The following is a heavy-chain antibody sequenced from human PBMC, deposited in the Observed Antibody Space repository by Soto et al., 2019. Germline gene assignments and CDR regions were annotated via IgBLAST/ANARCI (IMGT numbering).Heavy chain of an antibody. CDR2: INWNSGSI. CDR1: GFTFDDYA. CDR3: AKDRGSGSYAANYYYYGMDV. J-gene: IGHJ6*02. Sequence: PGGSLRLSCAASGFTFDDYAMHWVRQAPGKGPEWVSGINWNSGSIGYADSVKGRFTISRDNAKTSLYLQMNSLRAEDTALYYCAKDRGSGSYAANYYYYGMDVWGQGTTVTVSS. D-gene: IGHD3-10*01. V-gene: IGHV3-9*01.